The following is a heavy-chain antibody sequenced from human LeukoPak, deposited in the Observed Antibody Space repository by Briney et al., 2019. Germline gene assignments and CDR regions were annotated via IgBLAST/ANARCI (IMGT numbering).Heavy chain of an antibody. D-gene: IGHD1-26*01. CDR3: TTGESMVGSTIHIRWAD. Sequence: PGGSLRLCCAASGFTFSNAWMTWVRQSPGKGLEWVGRIKSKTAGGTIDYAAPVKGRFTISRDDSKNTLYLQMNSLKTEDTAVYYCTTGESMVGSTIHIRWADWGQGTLVTVSS. CDR1: GFTFSNAW. CDR2: IKSKTAGGTI. V-gene: IGHV3-15*01. J-gene: IGHJ4*02.